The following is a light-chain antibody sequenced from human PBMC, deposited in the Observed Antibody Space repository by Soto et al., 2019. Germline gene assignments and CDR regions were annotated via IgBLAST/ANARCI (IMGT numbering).Light chain of an antibody. CDR1: QSVRSER. CDR3: QEYDGAPPIT. V-gene: IGKV3-20*01. CDR2: DAS. J-gene: IGKJ5*01. Sequence: EIVLTQSPDTLSLSPGERATLCFSASQSVRSERLAWYQQKRGQAPTLLIFDASSRASGTPERFSGSGSGTDFTLTISRLEPEDFAVYYCQEYDGAPPITFGLGTRLEIK.